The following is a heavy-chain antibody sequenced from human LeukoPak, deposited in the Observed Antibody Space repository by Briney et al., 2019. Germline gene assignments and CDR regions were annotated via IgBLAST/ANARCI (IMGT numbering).Heavy chain of an antibody. CDR2: IYSSGSA. CDR1: GGSIRNSY. D-gene: IGHD2-15*01. V-gene: IGHV4-4*07. CDR3: ARGAANIYYYYLDV. J-gene: IGHJ6*03. Sequence: SETQSLTCTVSGGSIRNSYWSWIRQPAGKGLEWIGRIYSSGSAGYNPSLKSRVTMSVDTSKNQFSLRLDSVTAADTAVYYCARGAANIYYYYLDVWGNGTTVTVSS.